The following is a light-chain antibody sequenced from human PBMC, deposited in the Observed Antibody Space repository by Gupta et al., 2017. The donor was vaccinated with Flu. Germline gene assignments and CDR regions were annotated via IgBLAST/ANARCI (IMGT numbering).Light chain of an antibody. CDR3: SSYTSTNTVVV. J-gene: IGLJ2*01. Sequence: SACTETRGDGGGYEYVSWYQQHPGKAPKLILFEVSRRPGGSSDRFSGSKSGNTASLTISGLLAEDEALYYCSSYTSTNTVVVFGGGTKLTVL. CDR2: EVS. CDR1: RGDGGGYEY. V-gene: IGLV2-14*01.